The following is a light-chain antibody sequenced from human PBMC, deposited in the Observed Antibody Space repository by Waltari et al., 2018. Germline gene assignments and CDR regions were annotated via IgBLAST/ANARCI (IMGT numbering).Light chain of an antibody. CDR3: QQYGSSVMYT. J-gene: IGKJ2*01. CDR1: QRLIKRY. V-gene: IGKV3-20*01. CDR2: GAS. Sequence: EVVLTQSPGTLSLSPGERATLSCRASQRLIKRYVAWYHQKPGKAPTLLIYGASNRAAGIPDRFSGRGSETDFTLTISRLEPEDFGVYYCQQYGSSVMYTFGQGTRLEIK.